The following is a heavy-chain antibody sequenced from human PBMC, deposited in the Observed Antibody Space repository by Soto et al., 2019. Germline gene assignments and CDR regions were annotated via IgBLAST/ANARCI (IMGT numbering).Heavy chain of an antibody. CDR1: GYTFTSYD. V-gene: IGHV1-8*01. D-gene: IGHD3-3*01. CDR3: AREGILGLFDAYDL. J-gene: IGHJ3*01. Sequence: ASVKVSCKASGYTFTSYDINWVRQATGQGLEWMGWMNPNSGNTGYAQKFQGRVTMTRNTSISTAYMELRSLRPDDTAVYLCAREGILGLFDAYDLWGQGTMVTVSS. CDR2: MNPNSGNT.